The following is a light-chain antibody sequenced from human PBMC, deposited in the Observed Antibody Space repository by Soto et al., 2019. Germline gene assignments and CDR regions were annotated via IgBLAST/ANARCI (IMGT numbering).Light chain of an antibody. CDR1: QSLGSTF. CDR3: HQYGTLPLS. V-gene: IGKV3-20*01. J-gene: IGKJ4*01. CDR2: GAS. Sequence: EILLTQSPGTLSLSPGDRATLSCRASQSLGSTFLAWYQQKSGQSPRLLIYGASDRATDIPDGFSGSGSGADFTLTISRLEPEDFAVYFCHQYGTLPLSFGGGTKVEIK.